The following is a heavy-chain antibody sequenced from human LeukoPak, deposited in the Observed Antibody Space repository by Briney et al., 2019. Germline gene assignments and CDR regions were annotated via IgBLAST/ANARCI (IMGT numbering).Heavy chain of an antibody. CDR2: VYSGGSGST. CDR1: GFTFTSYH. D-gene: IGHD2-2*01. CDR3: AHREATSWAHDY. Sequence: GGSLRLSCTASGFTFTSYHINWVRQAPGKGLEWVSVVYSGGSGSTYYADSVKGRFTISTDNSKNTLNLQMNSLRAEDTAVYYCAHREATSWAHDYWGQGTLVTVSS. J-gene: IGHJ4*02. V-gene: IGHV3-23*03.